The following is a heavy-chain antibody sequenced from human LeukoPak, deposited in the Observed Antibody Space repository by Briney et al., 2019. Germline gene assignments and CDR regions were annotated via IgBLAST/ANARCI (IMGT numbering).Heavy chain of an antibody. CDR2: INAGNGNT. V-gene: IGHV1-3*03. CDR3: ARGPPYSGSFAEYFQH. J-gene: IGHJ1*01. D-gene: IGHD1-26*01. CDR1: GYTFTSYG. Sequence: ASVKVSCKASGYTFTSYGISWVRQAPGQRLEWMGWINAGNGNTKYSQEFQGRVTITRDTSASTAYMELSSLRSEDMAVYYCARGPPYSGSFAEYFQHRGQGTLVTVSS.